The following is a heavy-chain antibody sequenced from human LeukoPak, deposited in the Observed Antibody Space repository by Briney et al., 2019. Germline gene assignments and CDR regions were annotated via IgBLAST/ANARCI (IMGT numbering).Heavy chain of an antibody. CDR2: VYYTGSS. J-gene: IGHJ4*02. V-gene: IGHV4-59*01. CDR3: ARSGGAGGAV. CDR1: GGSISPYY. Sequence: SETLSLTCTVSGGSISPYYWSWIRQSPGKGLEWIGCVYYTGSSKYSPSLKSRVTISLDPSKNQLSLNLISVTAADTAVYYCARSGGAGGAVWGQGTLVTVSS. D-gene: IGHD3-10*01.